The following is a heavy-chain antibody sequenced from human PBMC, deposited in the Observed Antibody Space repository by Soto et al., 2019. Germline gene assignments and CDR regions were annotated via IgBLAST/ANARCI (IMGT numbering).Heavy chain of an antibody. Sequence: GGSLRLSCAASGFTFSSYWMSWVRQAPGKGLEWVANIKQDGSEKYYVDSVKGRFTISRDNAKNSLYLQMNSLRAEDTAVYYCASGGDRCSGGSCYDYYYYGMDVWGQGTTVTVSS. CDR2: IKQDGSEK. CDR1: GFTFSSYW. J-gene: IGHJ6*02. V-gene: IGHV3-7*03. CDR3: ASGGDRCSGGSCYDYYYYGMDV. D-gene: IGHD2-15*01.